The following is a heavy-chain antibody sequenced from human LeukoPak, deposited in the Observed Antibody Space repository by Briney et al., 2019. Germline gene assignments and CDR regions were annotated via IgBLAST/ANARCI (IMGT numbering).Heavy chain of an antibody. J-gene: IGHJ4*02. CDR3: ARRYYYNLGSFPFDF. V-gene: IGHV4-34*01. D-gene: IGHD3-10*01. Sequence: PSETLSLTCAVSGGPFSGYFWSWIRQSSGKGPEWIGEIHNSGTTNYNPSLNSRVTISEGTSKNQFYLNLSSVTAADTAVYYCARRYYYNLGSFPFDFWGQGTLVTVSS. CDR1: GGPFSGYF. CDR2: IHNSGTT.